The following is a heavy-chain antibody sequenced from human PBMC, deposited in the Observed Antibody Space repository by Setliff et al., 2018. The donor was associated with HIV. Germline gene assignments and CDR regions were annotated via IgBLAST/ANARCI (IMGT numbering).Heavy chain of an antibody. CDR1: GYNFDGFW. J-gene: IGHJ4*02. CDR3: VRRDNLVVTLTYYFDS. D-gene: IGHD2-21*02. Sequence: GESLKISCKTSGYNFDGFWIAWVRQMPGKGLELMGIIFPGDSDTRYSPSLHGQVAISVDKSINTAYLQWSSLKASDTAIYYCVRRDNLVVTLTYYFDSWGQGTLVTVSS. CDR2: IFPGDSDT. V-gene: IGHV5-51*01.